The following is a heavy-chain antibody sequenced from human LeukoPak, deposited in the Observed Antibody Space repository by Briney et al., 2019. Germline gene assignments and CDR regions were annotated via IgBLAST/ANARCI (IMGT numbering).Heavy chain of an antibody. CDR1: GGTFGSYA. CDR3: ARVEITIFGGDAFDI. Sequence: SVKVSCTASGGTFGSYAISWVRQAPGQGLEWMGRIIPIRGIANYAQKFQGRVTITADKPTSTAYLELSSLRSEESAVYYCARVEITIFGGDAFDIWGQGTMVTVSS. J-gene: IGHJ3*02. CDR2: IIPIRGIA. D-gene: IGHD3-3*01. V-gene: IGHV1-69*04.